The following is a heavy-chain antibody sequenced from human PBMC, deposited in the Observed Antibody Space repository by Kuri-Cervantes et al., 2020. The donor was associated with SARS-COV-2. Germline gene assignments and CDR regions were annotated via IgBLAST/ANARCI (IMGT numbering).Heavy chain of an antibody. D-gene: IGHD3-10*01. CDR3: ARGRAYGSGSYYFY. CDR1: GFTFSSYA. Sequence: GESLKISCAASGFTFSSYAMHWVRQAPGKGLEWVAVISYDGSNKYYADSVKGRFTISRDNSKNTLYLQMNSLRAEDTAVYYCARGRAYGSGSYYFYWGQGTPVTVSS. V-gene: IGHV3-30-3*01. CDR2: ISYDGSNK. J-gene: IGHJ4*02.